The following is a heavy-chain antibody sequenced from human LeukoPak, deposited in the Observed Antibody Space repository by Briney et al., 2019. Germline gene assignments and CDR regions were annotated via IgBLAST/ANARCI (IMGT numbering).Heavy chain of an antibody. CDR3: AKGLGIAAHPWHGMDV. CDR1: GFTFSSYA. Sequence: PGGSLRLSCAASGFTFSSYAMSWVRQAPGKGLEWVSAISGSGGSTYYADSVKGRFTISRDNSKNTLYLQMNSLRAEDTAVYYCAKGLGIAAHPWHGMDVWGQGTTVTVSS. CDR2: ISGSGGST. V-gene: IGHV3-23*01. J-gene: IGHJ6*02. D-gene: IGHD6-6*01.